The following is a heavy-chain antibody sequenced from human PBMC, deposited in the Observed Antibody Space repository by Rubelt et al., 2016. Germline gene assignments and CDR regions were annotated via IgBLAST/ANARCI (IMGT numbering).Heavy chain of an antibody. D-gene: IGHD6-6*01. CDR3: ARKLGGGWFDP. J-gene: IGHJ5*02. Sequence: QVQLVQSGAEVKKPGASVKVSCKASGYTFTSYAMHWVRQAPGQRLEWMGWINAGNGNTKYSQKFQGRVTITADESTSTAYMELSSLRSEDTAVYYCARKLGGGWFDPWGQGTLVTVSS. CDR2: INAGNGNT. CDR1: GYTFTSYA. V-gene: IGHV1-3*01.